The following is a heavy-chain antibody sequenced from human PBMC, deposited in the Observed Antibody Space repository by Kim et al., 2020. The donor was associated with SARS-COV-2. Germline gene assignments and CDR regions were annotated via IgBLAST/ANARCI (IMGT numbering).Heavy chain of an antibody. CDR2: ISYSGRT. CDR3: ARGIFGVVIIPYYYYY. J-gene: IGHJ6*03. CDR1: GGSISSNDYY. Sequence: SETLSLTCTVSGGSISSNDYYWDWIRHPPGKGLEWIGSISYSGRTYYNPSLKSRVTISVDTSKNQISLKLSSVTAAATGVYYCARGIFGVVIIPYYYYY. D-gene: IGHD3-3*01. V-gene: IGHV4-39*01.